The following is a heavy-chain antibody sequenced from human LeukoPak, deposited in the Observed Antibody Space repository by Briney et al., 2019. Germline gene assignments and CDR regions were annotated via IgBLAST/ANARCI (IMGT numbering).Heavy chain of an antibody. CDR3: AKGGRSSGWYGAY. J-gene: IGHJ4*02. V-gene: IGHV3-30*02. CDR2: IRYDGSNK. CDR1: GFTFSSYG. Sequence: GGSLRLSCAASGFTFSSYGMHWVRQAPSKGLEWVAFIRYDGSNKYYADSVKGRFTISRDNSKNTLYLQMNSLRAEDTAVYYCAKGGRSSGWYGAYWGQGTLVTVSS. D-gene: IGHD6-19*01.